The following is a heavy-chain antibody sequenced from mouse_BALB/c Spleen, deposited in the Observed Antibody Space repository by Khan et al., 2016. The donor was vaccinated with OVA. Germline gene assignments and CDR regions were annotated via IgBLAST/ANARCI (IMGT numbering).Heavy chain of an antibody. CDR3: TRGRGY. V-gene: IGHV3-2*02. Sequence: EVQLQESGPGLVKPSQSLSLTCTVTGYSITSDYAWNWIRQFPGNKLEWMGYISYSGSTAYHPSLKSRISITRDTSKNQFFLQLNSVTTEDTARYFCTRGRGYWGQGTTLTVSS. J-gene: IGHJ2*01. CDR1: GYSITSDYA. CDR2: ISYSGST.